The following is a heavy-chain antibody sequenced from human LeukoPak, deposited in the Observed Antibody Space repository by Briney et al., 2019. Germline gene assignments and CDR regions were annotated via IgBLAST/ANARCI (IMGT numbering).Heavy chain of an antibody. CDR2: IYYSGST. V-gene: IGHV4-59*08. CDR3: ARQGLDYYGSGSYYGY. J-gene: IGHJ4*02. D-gene: IGHD3-10*01. Sequence: SETLSLTCTVSGGSISSYYWSWIRQPPGKGLEWIGYIYYSGSTNYNPSLKSRVTISVDTSKNQFSLKLSSVTAADTAVYYCARQGLDYYGSGSYYGYWGQGTLVTVSS. CDR1: GGSISSYY.